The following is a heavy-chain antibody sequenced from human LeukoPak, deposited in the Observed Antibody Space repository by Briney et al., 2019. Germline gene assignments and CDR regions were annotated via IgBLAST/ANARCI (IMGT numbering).Heavy chain of an antibody. D-gene: IGHD2-2*01. V-gene: IGHV4-39*01. CDR3: ARNITSVIPAGYFDY. CDR2: IYNTWST. Sequence: PSETLSLTCSVSGGSIGSGRYYWAWIRQPPGKGLEWIGRIYNTWSTSYNPSLKSRVTMSVDTSKNPFSLRLSSVTAAYTAVYYCARNITSVIPAGYFDYWGQGTLVTVSS. J-gene: IGHJ4*02. CDR1: GGSIGSGRYY.